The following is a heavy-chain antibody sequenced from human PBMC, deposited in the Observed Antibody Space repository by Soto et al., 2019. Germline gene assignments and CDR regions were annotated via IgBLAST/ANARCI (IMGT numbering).Heavy chain of an antibody. CDR3: ARRIAPTVRGAHFDY. D-gene: IGHD6-13*01. V-gene: IGHV4-39*01. Sequence: SETLSLTCTVSGGSISSSSYYWGWILQPPGKGLEWIGSIYYSGSTYYNPSLKSRVTLSVDTSKNQFSLKLSSVTAADAAVYYCARRIAPTVRGAHFDYWGQGTLVTVSS. CDR2: IYYSGST. CDR1: GGSISSSSYY. J-gene: IGHJ4*02.